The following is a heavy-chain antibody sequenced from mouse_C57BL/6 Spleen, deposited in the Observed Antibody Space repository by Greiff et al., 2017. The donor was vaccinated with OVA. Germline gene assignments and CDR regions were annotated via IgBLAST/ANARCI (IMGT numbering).Heavy chain of an antibody. V-gene: IGHV1-76*01. CDR3: ARDELGQKGYFDV. J-gene: IGHJ1*03. D-gene: IGHD4-1*01. Sequence: VQLQQSGAELVRPGASVKLSCKASGYTFTDYYINWVKQRPGQGLEWIARIYPGSGNTYYNEKFKGKATLTAEKSSSTAYMQLSSLTSEDSAVYFCARDELGQKGYFDVWGTGTTVTVSS. CDR1: GYTFTDYY. CDR2: IYPGSGNT.